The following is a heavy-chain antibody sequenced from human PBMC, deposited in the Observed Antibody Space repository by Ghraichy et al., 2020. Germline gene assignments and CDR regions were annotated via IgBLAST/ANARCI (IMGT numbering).Heavy chain of an antibody. D-gene: IGHD6-19*01. V-gene: IGHV3-23*01. CDR3: VKSDTSGWYSPFGY. J-gene: IGHJ4*01. Sequence: GGSLRLSCAASGFMFTRYAMAWVRQAPGKGLEWVSVIKNNGGDTYYADSVKGRFTISRDNSKNTVDLQMNSLRAEDTALYYCVKSDTSGWYSPFGYWGHGTLVTVTS. CDR2: IKNNGGDT. CDR1: GFMFTRYA.